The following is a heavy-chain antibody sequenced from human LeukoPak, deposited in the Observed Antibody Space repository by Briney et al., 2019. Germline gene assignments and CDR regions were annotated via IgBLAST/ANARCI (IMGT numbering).Heavy chain of an antibody. CDR3: VRKWSFWYFDP. J-gene: IGHJ2*01. V-gene: IGHV4-59*01. D-gene: IGHD3-10*01. CDR1: GGSMSNIF. Sequence: SETLSLTCNVSGGSMSNIFWTWMRQPPGKGLEWIGHVYSTGSTNYNPSLKGRVTISIDMSKNQFSLRLNSVTAADTAIYYCVRKWSFWYFDPWGRGTLVTVSS. CDR2: VYSTGST.